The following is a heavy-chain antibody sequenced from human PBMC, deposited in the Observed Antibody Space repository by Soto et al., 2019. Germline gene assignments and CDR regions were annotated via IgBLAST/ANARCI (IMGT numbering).Heavy chain of an antibody. V-gene: IGHV3-21*06. J-gene: IGHJ4*02. Sequence: EVQLVESGGGQVRPGGSLRLSCAVSGFTFRNFAMNWVRQAQGKGLEWVSSISSTGGSIYYAESLKGRFTVSRDNAQNFLYLQMNRLRVEDTAVYYCARAAREMATTPHGYWGQGTLVTVSS. CDR1: GFTFRNFA. D-gene: IGHD5-12*01. CDR2: ISSTGGSI. CDR3: ARAAREMATTPHGY.